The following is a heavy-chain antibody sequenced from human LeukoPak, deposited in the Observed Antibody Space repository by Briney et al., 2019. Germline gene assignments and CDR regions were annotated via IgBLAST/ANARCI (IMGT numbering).Heavy chain of an antibody. CDR2: IYYSGST. V-gene: IGHV4-59*11. D-gene: IGHD1-26*01. Sequence: SETLSLSCTVSGGSINNHYWSWIRQPPGKGLEWIGYIYYSGSTNYNPPFRSRATISVDTSKNQFSLKLTSVTAADTAVYYCARDRDVGTYYYYYGLDVWGQGTTVTVSS. J-gene: IGHJ6*02. CDR1: GGSINNHY. CDR3: ARDRDVGTYYYYYGLDV.